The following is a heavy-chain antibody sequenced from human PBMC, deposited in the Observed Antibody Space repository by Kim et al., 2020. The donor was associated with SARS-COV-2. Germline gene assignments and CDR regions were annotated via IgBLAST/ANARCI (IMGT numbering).Heavy chain of an antibody. D-gene: IGHD3-16*02. V-gene: IGHV7-4-1*02. CDR3: ARVIWGSYRYTDS. Sequence: YSQPLTGRFVFSVDTSVSTTYLQISSLKAEDTALYYCARVIWGSYRYTDSWGQGTLVTVSS. J-gene: IGHJ4*02.